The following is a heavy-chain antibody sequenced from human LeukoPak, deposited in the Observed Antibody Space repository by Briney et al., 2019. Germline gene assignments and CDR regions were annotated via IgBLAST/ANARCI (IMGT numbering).Heavy chain of an antibody. CDR3: ARGTVTAPDY. CDR2: IYSGGNT. D-gene: IGHD4-17*01. Sequence: GGSLRLFCAASGFSVSNTYMSWVRQAPGKGLEWVSIIYSGGNTYYADSVKGRFTISRDNSKNTLYLQMNRLRPEDTARYYCARGTVTAPDYWGQGTLVTVSS. CDR1: GFSVSNTY. V-gene: IGHV3-53*01. J-gene: IGHJ4*02.